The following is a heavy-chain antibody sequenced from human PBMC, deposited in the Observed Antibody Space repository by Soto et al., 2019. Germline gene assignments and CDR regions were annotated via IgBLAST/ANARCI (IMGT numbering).Heavy chain of an antibody. J-gene: IGHJ6*02. D-gene: IGHD3-9*01. CDR3: AQMDFDLYGMDV. CDR1: AISLTNSGVG. V-gene: IGHV2-5*02. Sequence: QITLTESGPTLVKPTQTLTLTCTFSAISLTNSGVGVSWIRQPPGKALEWLAVIYWDDAKHFSPSQKSRLTITKDTSKNQVVLTMTNMDSVDTATYFCAQMDFDLYGMDVWGQGTTVIVSS. CDR2: IYWDDAK.